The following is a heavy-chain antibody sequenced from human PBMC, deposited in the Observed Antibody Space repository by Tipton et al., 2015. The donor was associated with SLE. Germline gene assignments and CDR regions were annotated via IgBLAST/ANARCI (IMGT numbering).Heavy chain of an antibody. CDR1: GFTFDDYA. V-gene: IGHV3-9*01. J-gene: IGHJ4*02. D-gene: IGHD4-23*01. Sequence: SLRLSCAASGFTFDDYAMHWVRQVPGKGLEWVSSISWNSGSVGYTDSVKGRFTISRDNAKNSLYMQMNYLGPEDTAFYYCAKDGSGGNSGLLDYWGQGTLVTVSA. CDR2: ISWNSGSV. CDR3: AKDGSGGNSGLLDY.